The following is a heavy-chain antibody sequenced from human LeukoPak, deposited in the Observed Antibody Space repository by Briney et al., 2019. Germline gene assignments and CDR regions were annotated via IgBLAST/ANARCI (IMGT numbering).Heavy chain of an antibody. D-gene: IGHD3-22*01. J-gene: IGHJ4*02. Sequence: ASVKVSCKASGYTFNSYGISWVRQAPGQGLEWMGWISAYNGNTNYAQKLQGRVTMTTDTSTGTAYMELRSLRSDDTAVYYCARGYYDSSGYYYPIDYWGQGTLVTVSS. CDR1: GYTFNSYG. V-gene: IGHV1-18*01. CDR2: ISAYNGNT. CDR3: ARGYYDSSGYYYPIDY.